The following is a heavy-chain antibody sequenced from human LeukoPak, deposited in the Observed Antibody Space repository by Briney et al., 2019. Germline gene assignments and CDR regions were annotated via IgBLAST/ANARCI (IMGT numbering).Heavy chain of an antibody. CDR2: INTDGSST. CDR1: GFTFSSYW. J-gene: IGHJ6*03. V-gene: IGHV3-74*01. D-gene: IGHD3-3*01. CDR3: ARHYDYYYYYMDV. Sequence: PGGSLRLSCAASGFTFSSYWMHWVRQAPGKGLVWVSRINTDGSSTSYADSVKGRFTISRGNAKNTLYLQMNSLRVEDTAVYYCARHYDYYYYYMDVWGKGTTVTVSS.